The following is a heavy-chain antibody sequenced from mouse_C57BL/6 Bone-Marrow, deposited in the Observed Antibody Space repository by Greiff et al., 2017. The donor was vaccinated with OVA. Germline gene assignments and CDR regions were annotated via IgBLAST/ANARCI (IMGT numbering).Heavy chain of an antibody. CDR2: IYPRSGNT. CDR1: GYTFTSYG. V-gene: IGHV1-81*01. Sequence: VQLQQSGAELARPGASVKLSCKASGYTFTSYGISWVKQRTGQGLEWIGEIYPRSGNTYYNEKFKGKATLTADKSSSTAYMELRSLTSEDSAVYFCAREVYYYGSRASWFAYWGQGTLVTVSA. J-gene: IGHJ3*01. D-gene: IGHD1-1*01. CDR3: AREVYYYGSRASWFAY.